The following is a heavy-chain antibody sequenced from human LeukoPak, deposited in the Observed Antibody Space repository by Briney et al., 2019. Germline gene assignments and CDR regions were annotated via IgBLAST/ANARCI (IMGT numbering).Heavy chain of an antibody. CDR3: ARDGMVRGEAPDFDY. V-gene: IGHV1-18*01. D-gene: IGHD3-10*01. Sequence: ASVKVSCKASGYTFTSYGISWVRQAPGQGLEWMGWISAYNGNTNYPQKLQGRVTMTTDTSTSTAYMELRSLRSDDTAVYYCARDGMVRGEAPDFDYWGQGTLVTVSS. CDR2: ISAYNGNT. CDR1: GYTFTSYG. J-gene: IGHJ4*02.